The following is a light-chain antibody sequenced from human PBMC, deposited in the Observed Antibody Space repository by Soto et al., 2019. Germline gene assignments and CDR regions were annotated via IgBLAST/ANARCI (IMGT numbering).Light chain of an antibody. CDR1: QFVSNSY. CDR2: RAS. V-gene: IGKV3D-7*01. CDR3: QQDSNFPWT. Sequence: EIVMTQSPATLSLSPGDKATLSCRASQFVSNSYLSWYQQQPGQAPRLLIYRASTRATGVPARFSGGGSGTDFTLTISSLQPEDFAVYYCQQDSNFPWTFGQGTKV. J-gene: IGKJ1*01.